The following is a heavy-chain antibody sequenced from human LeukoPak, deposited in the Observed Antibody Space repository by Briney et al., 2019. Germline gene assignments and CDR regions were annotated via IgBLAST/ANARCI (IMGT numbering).Heavy chain of an antibody. Sequence: ASVKVSCKASGYTFTGYYTHWVRQAPGQGLQWMGWINPNTGDTNYAQKFQGRVTMTRDTSITTAYMELSRLRYDDTAVYFCARDSERYYYDSSGYYYNYFDPWGQGTLVIVSS. CDR1: GYTFTGYY. CDR3: ARDSERYYYDSSGYYYNYFDP. V-gene: IGHV1-2*02. J-gene: IGHJ5*02. CDR2: INPNTGDT. D-gene: IGHD3-22*01.